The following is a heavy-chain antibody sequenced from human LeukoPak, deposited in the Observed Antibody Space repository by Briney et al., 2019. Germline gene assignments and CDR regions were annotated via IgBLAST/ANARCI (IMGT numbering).Heavy chain of an antibody. CDR3: AKFTDIAAAPGNY. CDR1: GFTFSSYA. J-gene: IGHJ4*02. D-gene: IGHD6-13*01. Sequence: HAGGSLRLSCAASGFTFSSYAMSWVRQAPGKGLEWVSVISGSGGSTYYADSVKGRFTISRDNSKNTLYLQMNSLRAEDTAVYYCAKFTDIAAAPGNYWGQGTLVTVSS. CDR2: ISGSGGST. V-gene: IGHV3-23*01.